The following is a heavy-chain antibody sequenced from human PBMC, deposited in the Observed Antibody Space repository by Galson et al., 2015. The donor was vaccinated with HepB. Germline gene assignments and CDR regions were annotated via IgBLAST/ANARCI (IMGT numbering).Heavy chain of an antibody. J-gene: IGHJ4*02. CDR3: ARDGTYYYGSGSHTADY. Sequence: SLRLSCAASGFTFSSYWMHWVRQAPGKGLVWVSRINSDGSSTSYADSVKGRFTISRDNAKNTLYLQMNSLRAEDTAVYYCARDGTYYYGSGSHTADYWGQGTLVTVSS. V-gene: IGHV3-74*01. CDR1: GFTFSSYW. D-gene: IGHD3-10*01. CDR2: INSDGSST.